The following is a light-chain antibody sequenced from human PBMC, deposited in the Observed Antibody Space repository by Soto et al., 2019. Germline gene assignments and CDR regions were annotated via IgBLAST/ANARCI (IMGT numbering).Light chain of an antibody. CDR3: LLSYSGRLYV. J-gene: IGLJ1*01. V-gene: IGLV7-46*01. Sequence: QAVVTQEPSLTVSPGGTVNITCGSSTGAVTNGHYPYWFQQKPGQAPRELIYDTDNKHAWTPPLFSGSLLGGKAALTLSGAQPEDEAEYYCLLSYSGRLYVFGTGTKLTVL. CDR2: DTD. CDR1: TGAVTNGHY.